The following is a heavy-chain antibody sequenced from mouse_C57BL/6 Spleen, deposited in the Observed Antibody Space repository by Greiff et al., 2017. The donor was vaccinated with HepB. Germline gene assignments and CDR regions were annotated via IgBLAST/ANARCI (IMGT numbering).Heavy chain of an antibody. CDR3: TRDYDGPHYFDY. CDR1: GFTFSSYA. Sequence: EVNLVESGEGLVKPGGSLKLSCAASGFTFSSYAMSWVRQTPEKRLEWVAYISSGGDYIYYADTVKGRFTISRDNARNTLYLQMSSLKSEDTAMYYCTRDYDGPHYFDYWGQGTTLTVSS. J-gene: IGHJ2*01. CDR2: ISSGGDYI. V-gene: IGHV5-9-1*02. D-gene: IGHD2-3*01.